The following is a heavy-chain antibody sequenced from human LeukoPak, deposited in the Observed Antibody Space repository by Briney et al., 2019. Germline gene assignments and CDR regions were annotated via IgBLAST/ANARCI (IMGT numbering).Heavy chain of an antibody. CDR2: INPSGGST. V-gene: IGHV1-46*01. Sequence: ASVTVSCKASGYTFTIYYMHWVRQAPGQGLEWMGIINPSGGSTSYAQKFQGRVTMTRDMSTSTVYMEPSSLRSEDTAVYYCASAAARWGFDYWGQGTLVTVSS. D-gene: IGHD6-6*01. CDR3: ASAAARWGFDY. J-gene: IGHJ4*02. CDR1: GYTFTIYY.